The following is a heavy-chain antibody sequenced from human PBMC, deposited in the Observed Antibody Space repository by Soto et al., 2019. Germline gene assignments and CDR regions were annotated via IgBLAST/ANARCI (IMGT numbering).Heavy chain of an antibody. V-gene: IGHV3-23*01. Sequence: VPLLESGGGLVQPGGSLRLSCAASGFTFNSYAMSWVRQAPGKGLEWVSSVGVSGDTYYADSVEGRFTISRDNSENTVNLQMNSLRAEDTAVYYCGKNYYFDNWGQGTLVTVST. CDR2: VGVSGDT. CDR3: GKNYYFDN. J-gene: IGHJ4*02. CDR1: GFTFNSYA.